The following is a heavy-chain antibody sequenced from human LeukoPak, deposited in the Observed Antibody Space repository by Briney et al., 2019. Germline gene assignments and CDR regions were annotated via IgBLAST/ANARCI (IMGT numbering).Heavy chain of an antibody. CDR3: AGQTPYLYFDY. CDR2: IYYSGST. J-gene: IGHJ4*02. Sequence: SETLSLTCTVSGGTISSSHYYCGWIRQPPGKGLEWIGSIYYSGSTYCNPSLKSRVTISVDTSKNQFSLKLSSVTAEDTAVYYCAGQTPYLYFDYWGQGTLVTVSS. CDR1: GGTISSSHYY. V-gene: IGHV4-39*01. D-gene: IGHD2-15*01.